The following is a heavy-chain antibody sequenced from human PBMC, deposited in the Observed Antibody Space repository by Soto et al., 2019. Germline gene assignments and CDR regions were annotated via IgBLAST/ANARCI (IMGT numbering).Heavy chain of an antibody. CDR2: IYDSGST. D-gene: IGHD7-27*01. J-gene: IGHJ3*02. Sequence: SETLSLTCTVSGDSTSSGDYYWSWIRQPPGKGLEWVGSIYDSGSTNYNPSLKSRVTISGDTPKNQFSLKLSSVTAADTAVYYCARLKTHWGSNSFDIWGQGTMVTVSS. CDR3: ARLKTHWGSNSFDI. CDR1: GDSTSSGDYY. V-gene: IGHV4-30-4*01.